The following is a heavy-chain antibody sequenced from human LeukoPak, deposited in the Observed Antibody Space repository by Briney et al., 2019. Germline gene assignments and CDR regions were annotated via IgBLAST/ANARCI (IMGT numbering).Heavy chain of an antibody. CDR3: ARVSMVRGVLLDV. CDR1: GGSISSYY. J-gene: IGHJ6*02. V-gene: IGHV4-59*01. CDR2: IYYSGST. D-gene: IGHD3-10*01. Sequence: PSETLSLTCTVSGGSISSYYWSWIRQPPGKGLEWIGYIYYSGSTNYNPSLKSRVTISVDTSKNQFSLKLSSVTAADTAVYCCARVSMVRGVLLDVWGQGTTVTVSS.